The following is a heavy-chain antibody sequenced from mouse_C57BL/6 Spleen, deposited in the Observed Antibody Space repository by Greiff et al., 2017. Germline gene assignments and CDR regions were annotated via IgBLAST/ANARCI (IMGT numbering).Heavy chain of an antibody. V-gene: IGHV5-17*01. D-gene: IGHD1-1*01. CDR2: ISSGSSTI. CDR1: GFTFSDYG. Sequence: EVQRVESGGGLVKPGGSLKLSCAASGFTFSDYGMHWVRQAPEKGLEWVAYISSGSSTIYYADTVKGRFTISRDNAKNTLFLQMTSLRSEDTAMYYCARRVYYGSSYHYAMDYWGQGTSVTVSS. J-gene: IGHJ4*01. CDR3: ARRVYYGSSYHYAMDY.